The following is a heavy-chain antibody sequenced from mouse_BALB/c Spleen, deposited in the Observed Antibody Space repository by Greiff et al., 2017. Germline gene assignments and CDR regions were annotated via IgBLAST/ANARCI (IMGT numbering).Heavy chain of an antibody. J-gene: IGHJ3*01. CDR3: ASEVYDGYLSFAY. V-gene: IGHV1-74*01. D-gene: IGHD2-3*01. Sequence: VQVVESGPELVRPGASVKMSCKASGYTFTSYWMHWVKQRPGQGLEWIGMIDPSNSETRLNQKFKDKATLNVDKSSNTAYMQLSSLTSEDSAVYYCASEVYDGYLSFAYWGQGTLVTVSA. CDR1: GYTFTSYW. CDR2: IDPSNSET.